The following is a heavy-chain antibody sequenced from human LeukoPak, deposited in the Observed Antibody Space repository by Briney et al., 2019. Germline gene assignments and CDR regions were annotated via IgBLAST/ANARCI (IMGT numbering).Heavy chain of an antibody. Sequence: PGGSLRLSCAASGFTFSSYSMNCVRQAPGKGLEWVSSISSSSSYIYYADSVKGRFTISRDNAKNSPYLQMNSLRAEDTAVYYCARFFGDYNNWFDPWGQGTLVTVSS. V-gene: IGHV3-21*01. CDR1: GFTFSSYS. D-gene: IGHD4-17*01. J-gene: IGHJ5*02. CDR3: ARFFGDYNNWFDP. CDR2: ISSSSSYI.